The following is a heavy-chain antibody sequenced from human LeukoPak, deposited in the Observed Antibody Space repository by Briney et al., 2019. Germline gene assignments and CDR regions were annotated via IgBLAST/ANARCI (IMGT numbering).Heavy chain of an antibody. D-gene: IGHD5-18*01. CDR1: GGSISSGGYS. CDR3: ARADQKRRYSYGQTPPHYYYYGMDV. J-gene: IGHJ6*02. Sequence: SETLSLTCAVSGGSISSGGYSWSWIRQPPGKGLEWIGYINHSGSTNYNPSLKSRVTISVDTSKNQFSLKLSSVTAADTAVHYCARADQKRRYSYGQTPPHYYYYGMDVWGQGTTVTVSS. CDR2: INHSGST. V-gene: IGHV4-30-2*01.